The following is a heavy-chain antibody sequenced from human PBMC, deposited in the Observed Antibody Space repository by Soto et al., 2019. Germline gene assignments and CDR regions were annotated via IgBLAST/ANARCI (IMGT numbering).Heavy chain of an antibody. D-gene: IGHD3-22*01. CDR1: GFTFDDYA. Sequence: GGSLRLSCAASGFTFDDYAMHWVRQAPGKGLEWVSLISWDGGSTYYADSVKGRFTISRDNSKNSLYLQMNSLRAEDTALYYCAKDISRITMIVVGNRFYGMDVWGQGTAVTVSS. CDR2: ISWDGGST. J-gene: IGHJ6*02. CDR3: AKDISRITMIVVGNRFYGMDV. V-gene: IGHV3-43D*04.